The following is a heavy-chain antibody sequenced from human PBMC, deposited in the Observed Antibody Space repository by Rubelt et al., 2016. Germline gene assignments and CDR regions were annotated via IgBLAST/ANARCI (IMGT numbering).Heavy chain of an antibody. V-gene: IGHV3-23*04. CDR1: GFTFRTCN. Sequence: EVQLVESGGGLVKPGGSLRLSCAASGFTFRTCNMNWVRQTPGKGLEWVSVITGSGATTYYADSAKGRFTISRDNSNNTLYLQMSGLIAEDTALYYCARGDYDLWGRGTLVTVSS. CDR3: ARGDYDL. CDR2: ITGSGATT. J-gene: IGHJ2*01.